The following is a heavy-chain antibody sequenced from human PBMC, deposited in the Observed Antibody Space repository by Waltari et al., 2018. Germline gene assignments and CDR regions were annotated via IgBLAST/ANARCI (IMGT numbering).Heavy chain of an antibody. CDR3: ARRPYYYHGMDV. J-gene: IGHJ6*02. CDR1: DFTFSGYE. Sequence: EVLLVESGGGLVQPGGSLRSPCPASDFTFSGYEMNWVRQAPGKGLEWVSYISSSGNTIYYADSVKARFTTSRDNAKNSLYLQMNSLRVDDTAVYYCARRPYYYHGMDVWGQGTTVTVSS. CDR2: ISSSGNTI. V-gene: IGHV3-48*03.